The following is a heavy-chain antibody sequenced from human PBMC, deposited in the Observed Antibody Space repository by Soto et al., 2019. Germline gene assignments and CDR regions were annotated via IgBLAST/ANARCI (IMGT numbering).Heavy chain of an antibody. CDR3: AREDYYGRSGTQEIY. J-gene: IGHJ4*02. CDR1: GGTFSSYA. V-gene: IGHV1-69*12. CDR2: IIPIFGTA. Sequence: QVQLVQSGAEVKKPGSSVKVSCKASGGTFSSYAISWVRQAPGQGLEWMGGIIPIFGTANYAQKFQGRVTLHADESTSTAYMELNSLRSEETAVYYCAREDYYGRSGTQEIYWGQGTLGTVSS. D-gene: IGHD3-22*01.